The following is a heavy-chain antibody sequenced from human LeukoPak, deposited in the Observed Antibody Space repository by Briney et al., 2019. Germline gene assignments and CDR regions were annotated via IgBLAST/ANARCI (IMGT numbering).Heavy chain of an antibody. V-gene: IGHV4-34*01. CDR2: INHSGST. CDR1: GGSFSDYY. CDR3: ARKGTTGTTLAYFDL. J-gene: IGHJ2*01. Sequence: SETLSLTCAVYGGSFSDYYWNWIRQPPGKGLEWIGEINHSGSTNYNPSLKSRVTISVDTSKNQFSLKLSSVTAADTAVYYCARKGTTGTTLAYFDLWGRGTLVIVSS. D-gene: IGHD1-1*01.